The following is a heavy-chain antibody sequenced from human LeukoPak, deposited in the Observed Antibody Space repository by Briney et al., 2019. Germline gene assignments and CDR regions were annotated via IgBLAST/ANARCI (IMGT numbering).Heavy chain of an antibody. D-gene: IGHD6-13*01. V-gene: IGHV1-46*01. CDR2: INPSGGST. Sequence: ASVKVSCKASGYTFTSYYMHWVRQAPGQGLEWMGIINPSGGSTSYAQKFQGRVTMTRDTSTSTVYMELSSLRSEDTAVYYCARERSIAAAGTGRVGAFDIWGQGTMVTVSS. J-gene: IGHJ3*02. CDR3: ARERSIAAAGTGRVGAFDI. CDR1: GYTFTSYY.